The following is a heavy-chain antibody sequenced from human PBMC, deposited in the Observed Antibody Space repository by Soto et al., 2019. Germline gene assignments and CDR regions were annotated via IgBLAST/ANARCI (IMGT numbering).Heavy chain of an antibody. CDR3: AKAMKYNWNDDAF. D-gene: IGHD1-20*01. CDR1: GFTFSSYA. V-gene: IGHV3-23*01. Sequence: PGGSLRISCAGSGFTFSSYAMSWVRQAPGKGLEWVSAISGSGDTTYYADSVKGRFTISRDNSKNTLYLQMNSLRVEDTAVYYCAKAMKYNWNDDAFWGHGLLVTVSS. CDR2: ISGSGDTT. J-gene: IGHJ4*01.